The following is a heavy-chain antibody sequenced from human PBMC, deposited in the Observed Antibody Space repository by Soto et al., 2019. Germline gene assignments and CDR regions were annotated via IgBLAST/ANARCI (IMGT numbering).Heavy chain of an antibody. Sequence: GGSLSLSCAASGFTFSSYAMSWVRQAPGKGLEWVANIRQDGGLKYYVDSVKGRFTISRDNARNSLYLQINSLRVEDTAMYYCARIGYSSSSLDYWGLGTLVTVSS. D-gene: IGHD6-6*01. J-gene: IGHJ4*02. CDR2: IRQDGGLK. V-gene: IGHV3-7*03. CDR1: GFTFSSYA. CDR3: ARIGYSSSSLDY.